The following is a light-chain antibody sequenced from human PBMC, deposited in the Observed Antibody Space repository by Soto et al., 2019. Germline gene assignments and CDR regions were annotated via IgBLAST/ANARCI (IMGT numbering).Light chain of an antibody. CDR3: QQVYRYPLT. Sequence: DFQLTQSPSSLSKSVGDRGTITCRASQGISRYLVWYQQKPGKVPKLLISEASTLESGVPSRFSGGGFGTDFTLTISSLQPEDFAVYYCQQVYRYPLTFGGGTKVEIK. CDR1: QGISRY. CDR2: EAS. J-gene: IGKJ4*01. V-gene: IGKV1-9*01.